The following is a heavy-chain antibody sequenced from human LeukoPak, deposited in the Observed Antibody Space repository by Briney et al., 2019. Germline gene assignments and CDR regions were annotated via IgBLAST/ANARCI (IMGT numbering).Heavy chain of an antibody. CDR2: ISSSANSI. Sequence: PGGSLRLSCAASGFTFNSYEMNWVRQAPGKGLEWISYISSSANSIYYADSVKGRFTISRDNAKDSLYLQMNSLRAEDTAVYYCARDPEELDRYYYYYMDVWGKGTTVTVSS. J-gene: IGHJ6*03. CDR3: ARDPEELDRYYYYYMDV. CDR1: GFTFNSYE. V-gene: IGHV3-48*03. D-gene: IGHD1-1*01.